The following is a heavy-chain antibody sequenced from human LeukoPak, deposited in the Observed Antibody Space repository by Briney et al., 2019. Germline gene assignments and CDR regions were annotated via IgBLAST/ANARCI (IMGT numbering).Heavy chain of an antibody. V-gene: IGHV4-34*01. J-gene: IGHJ4*02. CDR3: ARRGEWTAWNFDY. Sequence: PSETLSLTCAVNGVSFSGYYWSWLPQSPEQGVVWVGEVNHSATPISNPSLDSRVSMSMHLTRTRFSLELTFVTAADTAVYYCARRGEWTAWNFDYWAQGSLVTVSS. D-gene: IGHD3/OR15-3a*01. CDR2: VNHSATP. CDR1: GVSFSGYY.